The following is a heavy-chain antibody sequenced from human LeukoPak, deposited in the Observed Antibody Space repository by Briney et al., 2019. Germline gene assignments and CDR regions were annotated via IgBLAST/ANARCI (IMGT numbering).Heavy chain of an antibody. Sequence: ASVTVSCTASGGTFSSYAISWVRQAPGQGLEWMGGIIPIFGTANYAQKFQGRVTITADESTSTAYMELSSLRSEDTAVYYCARGESDYGSNYWGQGTLVTVSS. CDR1: GGTFSSYA. J-gene: IGHJ4*02. D-gene: IGHD4/OR15-4a*01. CDR2: IIPIFGTA. CDR3: ARGESDYGSNY. V-gene: IGHV1-69*13.